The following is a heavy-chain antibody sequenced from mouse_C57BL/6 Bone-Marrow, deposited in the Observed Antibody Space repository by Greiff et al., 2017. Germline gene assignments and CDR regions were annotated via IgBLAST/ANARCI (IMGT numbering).Heavy chain of an antibody. J-gene: IGHJ4*01. V-gene: IGHV1-50*01. CDR2: IDPSDSYT. D-gene: IGHD3-2*02. Sequence: QVQLQQPGAELVKPGASVKLSCKASGYTFTSYWMQWVKQRPGQGLEWIGEIDPSDSYTNYNQKFKGKATLTVDTSSSTAYMQLSSLTSEDSAVYYCARRGDSSGYPDYYAMDYWGQGTSVTVSS. CDR1: GYTFTSYW. CDR3: ARRGDSSGYPDYYAMDY.